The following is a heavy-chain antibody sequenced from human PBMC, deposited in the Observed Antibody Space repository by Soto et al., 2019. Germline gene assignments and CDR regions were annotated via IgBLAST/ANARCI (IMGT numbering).Heavy chain of an antibody. CDR1: GGSISSYY. CDR3: ARDVRTSGLFDY. D-gene: IGHD5-12*01. CDR2: IYYSGST. V-gene: IGHV4-59*01. J-gene: IGHJ4*02. Sequence: SETLSLTCTVSGGSISSYYWSWIRQPPGKGLEWIGYIYYSGSTNYNPSLKSRVTISVDTSKNQFSLKLSSVTAADTAVYYCARDVRTSGLFDYWGQGTLVTVSS.